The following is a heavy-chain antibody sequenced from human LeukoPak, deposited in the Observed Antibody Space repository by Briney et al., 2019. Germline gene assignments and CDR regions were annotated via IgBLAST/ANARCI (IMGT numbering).Heavy chain of an antibody. CDR2: IYTSGST. Sequence: SETLSLTCTVSGGSISSYYWSWIRQPAGKGLEWIGRIYTSGSTNYNPSLKSRVTMSVDTSKNQFPLKLSSVTAADTAVYYCARGPYYDFWSGYSAHYYYMDVWGKGTTVTVSS. D-gene: IGHD3-3*01. V-gene: IGHV4-4*07. J-gene: IGHJ6*03. CDR3: ARGPYYDFWSGYSAHYYYMDV. CDR1: GGSISSYY.